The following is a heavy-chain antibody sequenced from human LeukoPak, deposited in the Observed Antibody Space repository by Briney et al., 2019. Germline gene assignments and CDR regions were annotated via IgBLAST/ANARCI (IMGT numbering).Heavy chain of an antibody. J-gene: IGHJ4*02. V-gene: IGHV1-8*03. CDR1: GYTFTSYD. CDR3: ARAVRSFYSGSYYPDY. D-gene: IGHD3-10*01. CDR2: MNPNSGNT. Sequence: ASVKVSCKASGYTFTSYDINWVRQATGQGLEWMGWMNPNSGNTGYAQKFQGRVTITRNTSISTAYMELSSLRSEDTAVYYCARAVRSFYSGSYYPDYWGQGTLVTVSS.